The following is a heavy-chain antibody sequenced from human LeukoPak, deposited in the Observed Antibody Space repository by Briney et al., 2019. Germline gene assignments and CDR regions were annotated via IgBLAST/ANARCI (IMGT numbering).Heavy chain of an antibody. Sequence: KPSQTLSLTCTVPGGSISSGSYYWSWIRQPAGKGLEWIGRIYTSGSTNYNPSLKSRITISVDTSKNQFSLKLSSVTAADTAVYYCARDYYYYYYMDVWGKGTTVTISS. V-gene: IGHV4-61*02. CDR1: GGSISSGSYY. J-gene: IGHJ6*03. CDR2: IYTSGST. CDR3: ARDYYYYYYMDV.